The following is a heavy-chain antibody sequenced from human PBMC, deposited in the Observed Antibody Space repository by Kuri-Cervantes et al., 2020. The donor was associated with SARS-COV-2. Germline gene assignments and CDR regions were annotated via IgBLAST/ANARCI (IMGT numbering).Heavy chain of an antibody. J-gene: IGHJ3*02. CDR1: GGSLSDHN. V-gene: IGHV4-34*01. Sequence: SETLSLTCAVSGGSLSDHNWNWVRQPPGKGLEWIGEINHGDGSTSYNSSLKSRVTILEDTSKNQFPLKLSSVTAADTAVYCCARFPTHLTMIVFGAFDIWGQGTMVTVSS. CDR2: INHGDGST. CDR3: ARFPTHLTMIVFGAFDI. D-gene: IGHD3-22*01.